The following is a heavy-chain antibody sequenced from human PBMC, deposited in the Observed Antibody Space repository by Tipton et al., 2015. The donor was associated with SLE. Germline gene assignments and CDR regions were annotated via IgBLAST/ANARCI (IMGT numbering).Heavy chain of an antibody. CDR1: PGSMNSHDDY. CDR3: ARAGPVGRYFDWVDY. V-gene: IGHV4-39*07. CDR2: VSPGGNT. Sequence: GLVKPSETLSLNCSVSPGSMNSHDDYWGWIRQTPEKGLEWIGGVSPGGNTHHNPSLKSRITVSLNTSRNEFSLRLTSVTAADTAVYYCARAGPVGRYFDWVDYWGQGTLVTVSS. D-gene: IGHD3-9*01. J-gene: IGHJ4*02.